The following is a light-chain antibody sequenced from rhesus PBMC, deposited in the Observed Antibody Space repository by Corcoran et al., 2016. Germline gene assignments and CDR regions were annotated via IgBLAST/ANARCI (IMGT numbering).Light chain of an antibody. V-gene: IGKV7-13*01. CDR3: LQSKTSPYS. J-gene: IGKJ2*01. Sequence: DIVLTQSPASLAVSPGQRATITCRASESVRFFGINLIHWYHQKPGQPPTLLFFQTSIKEQGVPARFSGNGSGTDFTLTLNPGVADDAADYYCLQSKTSPYSFGQVTKVEIK. CDR2: QTS. CDR1: ESVRFFGINL.